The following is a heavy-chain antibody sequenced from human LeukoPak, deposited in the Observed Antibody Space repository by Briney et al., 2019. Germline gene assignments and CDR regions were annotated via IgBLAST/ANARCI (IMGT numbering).Heavy chain of an antibody. D-gene: IGHD4-17*01. Sequence: GGSLRLSCAASGFIFSDYGMHWVRQAPGKGLEWVAVISYDGSNKYYADSVKGRFTISRDNSKNTLYLQMNSLRAEDTAVYYCAKDLDYGDYGVSLDAFDIWGQGTMVTVSS. CDR3: AKDLDYGDYGVSLDAFDI. J-gene: IGHJ3*02. CDR2: ISYDGSNK. CDR1: GFIFSDYG. V-gene: IGHV3-30*02.